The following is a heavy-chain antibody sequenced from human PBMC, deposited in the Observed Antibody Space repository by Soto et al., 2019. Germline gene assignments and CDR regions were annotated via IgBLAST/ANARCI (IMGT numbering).Heavy chain of an antibody. CDR1: GYTFTNYD. CDR3: ARGNYNILTGHHYFDR. CDR2: MNPNSGHT. J-gene: IGHJ5*02. D-gene: IGHD3-9*01. V-gene: IGHV1-8*01. Sequence: QVQLVPSGAEVKKPGASVKVSCKASGYTFTNYDINWVRQATGQGLEWMGWMNPNSGHTRYAQKFQGRVTMTRKTSINTAYMELSSLTSEDTAVYYCARGNYNILTGHHYFDRWGQGTLVTVSS.